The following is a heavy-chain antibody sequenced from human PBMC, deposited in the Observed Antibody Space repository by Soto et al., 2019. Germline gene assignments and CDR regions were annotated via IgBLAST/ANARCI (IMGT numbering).Heavy chain of an antibody. V-gene: IGHV1-3*01. CDR1: GYTFTSYA. CDR3: ARGLGLYYFDY. D-gene: IGHD1-26*01. J-gene: IGHJ4*02. Sequence: ASVKVSCKASGYTFTSYAMHWVRQAPGQRLEWMGWINAGNGNTKYSQRFQGRVTITRDTSASTAYMELSSLRSEDTAVYYCARGLGLYYFDYWGQGTLVTVSS. CDR2: INAGNGNT.